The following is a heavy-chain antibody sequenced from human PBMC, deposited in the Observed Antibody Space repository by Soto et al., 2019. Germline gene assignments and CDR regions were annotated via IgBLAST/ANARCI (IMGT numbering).Heavy chain of an antibody. CDR3: VGYYDSSGYTPRTFDI. D-gene: IGHD3-22*01. V-gene: IGHV4-31*03. CDR2: IYYSGST. CDR1: GGSISSGGCY. J-gene: IGHJ3*02. Sequence: SETLSLTCTLSGGSISSGGCYWSWILQHPGKGLEWIGYIYYSGSTYYNPSLKSRVTISVDTSKNQFSLKLSSVTAADTAVYYCVGYYDSSGYTPRTFDIWGQGTMVT.